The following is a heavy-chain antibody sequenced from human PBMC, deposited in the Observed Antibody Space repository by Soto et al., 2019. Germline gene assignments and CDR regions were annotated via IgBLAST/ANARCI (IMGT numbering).Heavy chain of an antibody. CDR2: IHSDGST. V-gene: IGHV3-53*02. CDR3: ARDASGPFDY. Sequence: EVQLVETGGGLIQPGGSLKLPCSVAGFTVSDSMSCVRQAPGKGLECVSFIHSDGSTHYTDSVRGRFTISRDNSKNTLYLQMDRLRVDDTAVYFCARDASGPFDYWGQGTLVTVSS. D-gene: IGHD6-19*01. J-gene: IGHJ4*02. CDR1: GFTVSDS.